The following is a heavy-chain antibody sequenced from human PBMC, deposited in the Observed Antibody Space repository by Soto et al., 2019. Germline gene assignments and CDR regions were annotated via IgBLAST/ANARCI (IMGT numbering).Heavy chain of an antibody. D-gene: IGHD3-3*01. Sequence: QVQLVQSGAEVKKPGSSVKVSCKASGGTFSSYAISWVRQAPGQGLEWMGGIIPIFGTANYAQKFQGRVTITPAQSTSTAYMGLSRLRSEDTAVYYCARSDFWSGYYPFGAFDIWGQGTMVTVSS. CDR1: GGTFSSYA. CDR2: IIPIFGTA. J-gene: IGHJ3*02. CDR3: ARSDFWSGYYPFGAFDI. V-gene: IGHV1-69*05.